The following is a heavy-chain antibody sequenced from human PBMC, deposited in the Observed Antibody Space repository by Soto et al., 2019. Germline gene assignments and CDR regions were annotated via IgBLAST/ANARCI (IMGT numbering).Heavy chain of an antibody. CDR2: IWYDGSST. CDR3: AIFFFQAEDGIRDTVPVSAFLLNRSSDL. Sequence: KGLEWVAVIWYDGSSTYYSDSVKGRFTISRDNSKNTLYLQMNSLRAEDTAVYYCAIFFFQAEDGIRDTVPVSAFLLNRSSDL. J-gene: IGHJ2*01. V-gene: IGHV3-33*01. D-gene: IGHD2-15*01.